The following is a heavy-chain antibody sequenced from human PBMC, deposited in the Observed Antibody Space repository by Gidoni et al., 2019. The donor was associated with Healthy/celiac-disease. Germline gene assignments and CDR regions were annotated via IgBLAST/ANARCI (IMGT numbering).Heavy chain of an antibody. Sequence: QVQLVESGGGLVKPGRSLRLSCAASAFTFSDHYMSWIRQDPGKGLEWFSYISSSSSYTNYADSVKGRFTISRDNAKNSLYLQMSSLRAEDTAVYYCARDRRYGDYYYYGMDVWGQGTTVTVSS. CDR1: AFTFSDHY. V-gene: IGHV3-11*06. D-gene: IGHD4-17*01. CDR3: ARDRRYGDYYYYGMDV. J-gene: IGHJ6*02. CDR2: ISSSSSYT.